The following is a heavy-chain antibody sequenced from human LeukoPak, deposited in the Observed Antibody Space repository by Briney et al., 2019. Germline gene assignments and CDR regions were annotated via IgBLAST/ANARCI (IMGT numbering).Heavy chain of an antibody. CDR2: IRPSGST. D-gene: IGHD5-24*01. J-gene: IGHJ4*02. V-gene: IGHV1-46*01. CDR3: AREGPETYYFDF. Sequence: VASVKVSCKASGYTFTSYYIHWVRQAPGQGLEYMGIIRPSGSTAYAQKFLGRITMTRDTSTSAVHMELSSLRSEGTAVYYCAREGPETYYFDFWGQGTLVTVSS. CDR1: GYTFTSYY.